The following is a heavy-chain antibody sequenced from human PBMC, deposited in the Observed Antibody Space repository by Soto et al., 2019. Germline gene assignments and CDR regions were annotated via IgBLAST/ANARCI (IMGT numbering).Heavy chain of an antibody. CDR2: INTYTGNI. CDR3: ARELGGYMHFDY. D-gene: IGHD1-26*01. V-gene: IGHV1-18*01. J-gene: IGHJ4*02. Sequence: QVQLVQSGAEVKKPGASVKVSCKVSGYTFASYGISWARQAPGQGLEWMGWINTYTGNINYAQKLQGRVPMTTDTSPSTAYMELRSLRSDDSALYYCARELGGYMHFDYWGQGTRVSVSS. CDR1: GYTFASYG.